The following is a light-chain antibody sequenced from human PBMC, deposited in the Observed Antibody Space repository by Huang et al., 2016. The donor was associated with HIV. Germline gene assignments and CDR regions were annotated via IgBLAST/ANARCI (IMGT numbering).Light chain of an antibody. V-gene: IGKV1-39*01. CDR2: AAS. Sequence: DIQMTQSPSSLSASVGYRVTITCRASQSISSHLHWYQHKAGKAPNLLIYAASSLQSGVPSRFSGSGSGTDFTLTISSLQPEDFATYFCQQSYRSYTFGQGTKLEIK. CDR1: QSISSH. CDR3: QQSYRSYT. J-gene: IGKJ2*01.